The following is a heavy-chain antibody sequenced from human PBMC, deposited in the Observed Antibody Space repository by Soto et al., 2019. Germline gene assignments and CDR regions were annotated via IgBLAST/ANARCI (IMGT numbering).Heavy chain of an antibody. CDR2: IWYDGSNK. Sequence: GGSLRLSCAASGFTFSSYGMHWVRQAPGKGLEWVAVIWYDGSNKYYADSVKGRFTISRDNSKNTLYLQMNSLRAEDTAVYYCARDQRGDTATHWGQGTLVTVSS. CDR1: GFTFSSYG. J-gene: IGHJ4*02. V-gene: IGHV3-33*01. CDR3: ARDQRGDTATH. D-gene: IGHD5-18*01.